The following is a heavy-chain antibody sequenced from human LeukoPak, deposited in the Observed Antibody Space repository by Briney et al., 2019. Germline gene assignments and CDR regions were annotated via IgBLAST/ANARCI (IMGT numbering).Heavy chain of an antibody. CDR2: INQDGSEK. V-gene: IGHV3-7*01. J-gene: IGHJ3*02. D-gene: IGHD3-22*01. CDR1: GFTFSSYW. CDR3: AKEYDSSGYYSAAFDI. Sequence: PGGSLRLSCAASGFTFSSYWMAWVRQAPGKGLEWVANINQDGSEKYYVDSVKGRFTISRDNYKNTLFLEMNSLRAEDTAVYYCAKEYDSSGYYSAAFDIWGQGTMVTVSS.